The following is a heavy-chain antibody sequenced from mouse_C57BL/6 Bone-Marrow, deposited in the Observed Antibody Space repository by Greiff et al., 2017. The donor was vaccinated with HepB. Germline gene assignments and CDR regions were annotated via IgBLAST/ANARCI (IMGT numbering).Heavy chain of an antibody. V-gene: IGHV1-81*01. Sequence: LVESGAELARPGASVKLSCKASGYTFTSYGISWVKQRTGQGLEWIGEIYPRSGNTYYNEKFKGKATLTADKSSSTAYMELRSLTSEDSAVYFCARTGIYYDSYYYAMDYWGQGTSVTVSS. J-gene: IGHJ4*01. D-gene: IGHD2-4*01. CDR1: GYTFTSYG. CDR3: ARTGIYYDSYYYAMDY. CDR2: IYPRSGNT.